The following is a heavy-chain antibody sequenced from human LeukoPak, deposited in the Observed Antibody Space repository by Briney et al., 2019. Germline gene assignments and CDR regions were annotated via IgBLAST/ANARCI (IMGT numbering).Heavy chain of an antibody. V-gene: IGHV3-7*01. CDR3: ARFGVGATPVRVYGMDV. D-gene: IGHD2-15*01. CDR2: IKQDGSEK. Sequence: SGGSLRLSCAASGFTVSSNYMSWVRQAPGKGLEWVANIKQDGSEKYYVDSVKGRFTISRDNAKNSLYLQLNSLRAEDTAVYYCARFGVGATPVRVYGMDVWGQGTTVTVSS. J-gene: IGHJ6*02. CDR1: GFTVSSNY.